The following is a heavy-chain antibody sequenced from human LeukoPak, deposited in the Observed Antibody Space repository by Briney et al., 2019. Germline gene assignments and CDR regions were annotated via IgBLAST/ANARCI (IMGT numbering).Heavy chain of an antibody. CDR2: IYHSGST. V-gene: IGHV4-38-2*02. J-gene: IGHJ4*02. CDR1: GYSISSGYY. Sequence: TSETLSLTCAVSGYSISSGYYWGWIRQPPGKGLEWIGSIYHSGSTYYNPSLKSRVTISVDTSKNQFSLKLSSVTAADTAVYYCAREPIAVAGTGYFDYWGQGTLVTVSS. D-gene: IGHD6-19*01. CDR3: AREPIAVAGTGYFDY.